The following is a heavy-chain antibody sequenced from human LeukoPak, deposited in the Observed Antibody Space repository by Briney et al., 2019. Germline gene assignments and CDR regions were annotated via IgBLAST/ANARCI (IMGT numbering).Heavy chain of an antibody. Sequence: SVKVSCKASGGTFSSYAISWVRQAPGQGLEWMGGIIPIFGTANYAQKFQGGVTITADESTSTAYMELSSLRSEDTAVYYCASRPYYYGSGSENWFDPWGQGTLVTVSS. CDR3: ASRPYYYGSGSENWFDP. CDR2: IIPIFGTA. D-gene: IGHD3-10*01. V-gene: IGHV1-69*01. CDR1: GGTFSSYA. J-gene: IGHJ5*02.